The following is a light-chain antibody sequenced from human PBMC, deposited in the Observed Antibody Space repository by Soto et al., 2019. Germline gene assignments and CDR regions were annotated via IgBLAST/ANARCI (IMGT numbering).Light chain of an antibody. CDR1: RSNIGTNT. Sequence: QTVLTQPPSVSGTPGQRVTMSCSGSRSNIGTNTVNWYQHLPGTAPKLLIWGNDRRPWGVPDRFSGSKSGTSASLAISSLHSEDEAEYFCAAWYDSLDGFLVFSGGTQVTVL. CDR2: GND. J-gene: IGLJ3*02. CDR3: AAWYDSLDGFLV. V-gene: IGLV1-44*01.